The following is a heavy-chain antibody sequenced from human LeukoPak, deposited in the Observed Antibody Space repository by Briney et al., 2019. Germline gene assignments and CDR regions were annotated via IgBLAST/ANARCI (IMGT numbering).Heavy chain of an antibody. J-gene: IGHJ6*03. D-gene: IGHD3-3*01. CDR2: INPNSGGT. Sequence: ASVKVSCKASGYTFTGYYMHWVRQAPGQGLEWMGWINPNSGGTNYAQKFQGRVTMTRDTSISTAYMELSRLRSDDTAVYYCARDYVGVVTEVLAHYYYYMVVWGKGTTVTVSS. CDR1: GYTFTGYY. V-gene: IGHV1-2*02. CDR3: ARDYVGVVTEVLAHYYYYMVV.